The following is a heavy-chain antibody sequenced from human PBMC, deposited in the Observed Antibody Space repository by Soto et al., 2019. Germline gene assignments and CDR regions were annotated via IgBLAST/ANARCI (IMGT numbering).Heavy chain of an antibody. CDR2: IYYNGDT. D-gene: IGHD1-1*01. CDR3: ARFNGYKLARSGYYYVMDV. CDR1: GGSISTCS. Sequence: SETLSVTCTVSGGSISTCSWAWIRQPPGKGLEWIGYIYYNGDTDYSPSLKSRVTISVDTSKNQFSLNLYPVTAADTAVYYCARFNGYKLARSGYYYVMDVWGQGTTVTVS. V-gene: IGHV4-59*01. J-gene: IGHJ6*02.